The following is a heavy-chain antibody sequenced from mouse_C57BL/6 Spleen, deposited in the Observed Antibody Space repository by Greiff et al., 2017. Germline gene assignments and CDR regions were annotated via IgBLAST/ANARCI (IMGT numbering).Heavy chain of an antibody. Sequence: QVQLQQPGAELVMPGASVKLSCKASGYTFTSYWMHWVKQRPGQGLEWIGEIDPSDSYTNYNQKFKGKSTLTVDKSSSTAYMQISSLTSEDSAVYYCARSYDYGGAWFAYWGQGTLVTVSA. CDR3: ARSYDYGGAWFAY. J-gene: IGHJ3*01. D-gene: IGHD2-4*01. CDR2: IDPSDSYT. V-gene: IGHV1-69*01. CDR1: GYTFTSYW.